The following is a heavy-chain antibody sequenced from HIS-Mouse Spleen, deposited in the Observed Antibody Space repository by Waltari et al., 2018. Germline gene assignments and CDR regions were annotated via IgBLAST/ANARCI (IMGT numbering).Heavy chain of an antibody. CDR1: GFAVSSNY. CDR2: IYSGGST. CDR3: ARSNWYFDY. J-gene: IGHJ4*02. Sequence: EVQLVESGEGLVQPGGSLRRHCAASGFAVSSNYMSWVRQAPGKGLEWVSVIYSGGSTYYADSVKGRFTISRDNSKNTLYLQLNSLRAEDTAVYYCARSNWYFDYWGQGTLVTVSS. D-gene: IGHD7-27*01. V-gene: IGHV3-66*01.